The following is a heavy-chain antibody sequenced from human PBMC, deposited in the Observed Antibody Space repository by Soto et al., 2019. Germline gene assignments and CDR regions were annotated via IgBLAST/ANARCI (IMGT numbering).Heavy chain of an antibody. Sequence: PSETLSLTCAVYGGSFSGYYWSWIRQPPGKGLEWIGEINHSGSTNYNPSLKSRVTISVDTSKNQFSLKLSSVTAADTAVYYCARDSGTYYDFWSGTRGNWFDPWGQGTLVTVS. D-gene: IGHD3-3*01. J-gene: IGHJ5*02. CDR2: INHSGST. CDR1: GGSFSGYY. V-gene: IGHV4-34*01. CDR3: ARDSGTYYDFWSGTRGNWFDP.